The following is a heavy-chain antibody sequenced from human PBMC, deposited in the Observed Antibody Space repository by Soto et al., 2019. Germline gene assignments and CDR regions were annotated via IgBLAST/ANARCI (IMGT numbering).Heavy chain of an antibody. Sequence: GALLPSCAFSGFTFRWFGMNWVRQAPGKGLEWVARISNDGSNEYYVDSVKGRFTISRDNSKNTLYLQMDSLRAEDTAVYYCEKGEVRGIIPSYFDYWGLGTLVTVSS. CDR3: EKGEVRGIIPSYFDY. D-gene: IGHD3-10*01. V-gene: IGHV3-30*18. J-gene: IGHJ4*02. CDR2: ISNDGSNE. CDR1: GFTFRWFG.